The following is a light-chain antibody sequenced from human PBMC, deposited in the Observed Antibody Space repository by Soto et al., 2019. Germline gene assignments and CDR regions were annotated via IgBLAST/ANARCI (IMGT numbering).Light chain of an antibody. CDR3: CSYAGSYTYVV. V-gene: IGLV2-11*01. Sequence: QSALTQPPSASGSPGQSVTISCTGTSSDVGTYNYVSWYQQHPGKAPKLMIYGVTQRPSGVPDRFSGSKSGNTASLTISGLQAEDEADYYCCSYAGSYTYVVFGGGTKLTVL. J-gene: IGLJ2*01. CDR2: GVT. CDR1: SSDVGTYNY.